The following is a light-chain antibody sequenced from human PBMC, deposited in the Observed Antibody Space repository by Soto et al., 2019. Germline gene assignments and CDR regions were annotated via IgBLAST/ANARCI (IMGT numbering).Light chain of an antibody. CDR2: WAS. CDR3: QQYFTTPIT. V-gene: IGKV4-1*01. J-gene: IGKJ5*01. Sequence: DIVMTQSPASLAVSLGERATINCKSSQSVLNRSNNKNYVAWFQQKPGQTPKLLIYWASTRASGVPDRFIGSASGTDFTLTISSLQPEDAAVYYCQQYFTTPITFGQGTRLEI. CDR1: QSVLNRSNNKNY.